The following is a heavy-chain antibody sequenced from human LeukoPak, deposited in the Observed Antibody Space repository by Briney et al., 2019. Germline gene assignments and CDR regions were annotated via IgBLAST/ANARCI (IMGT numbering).Heavy chain of an antibody. CDR3: ARWGLGPSFDS. V-gene: IGHV3-48*04. D-gene: IGHD1-26*01. J-gene: IGHJ4*02. CDR2: ISSSSATI. CDR1: GFSLSAYN. Sequence: PGGSLRLSCEGSGFSLSAYNMNWVRQAPGKGLESVSYISSSSATIFYADSVKGRFTISRDNAKKSLYLQLNSLRVEDTAVYYCARWGLGPSFDSWGQGTLVTVSS.